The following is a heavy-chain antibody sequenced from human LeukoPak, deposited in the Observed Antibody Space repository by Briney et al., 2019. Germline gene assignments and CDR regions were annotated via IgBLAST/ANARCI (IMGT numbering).Heavy chain of an antibody. J-gene: IGHJ5*02. CDR3: ARILA. CDR1: GFTFTNYW. V-gene: IGHV3-7*03. CDR2: IKPDGSEK. D-gene: IGHD2-15*01. Sequence: SGGSLRLSCVASGFTFTNYWMNWVRQTPGKGLEWVANIKPDGSEKYYVDSVKGRFTISRDNAKNSLYLQMDSLRAGDTAVYYCARILAWGQGTLVTVSS.